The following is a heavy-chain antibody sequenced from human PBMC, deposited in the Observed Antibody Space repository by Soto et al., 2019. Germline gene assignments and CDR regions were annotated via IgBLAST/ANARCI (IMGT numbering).Heavy chain of an antibody. CDR2: INPSGGST. Sequence: QVQLVQSGAEVKKPGASVKVSCKASGYTFTSYYMHWVRQAPGQGLEWMGIINPSGGSTSYAQKFQGQVTMTRETSTSTGYMELSSLRSEDTAVYYCARVFSGGGSYYYFDYWGQGTLVTVSS. V-gene: IGHV1-46*01. D-gene: IGHD1-26*01. CDR1: GYTFTSYY. CDR3: ARVFSGGGSYYYFDY. J-gene: IGHJ4*02.